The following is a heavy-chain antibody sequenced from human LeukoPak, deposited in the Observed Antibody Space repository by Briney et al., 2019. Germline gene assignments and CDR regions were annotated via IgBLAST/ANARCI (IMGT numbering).Heavy chain of an antibody. CDR1: GFTFSSYG. CDR3: AKGRGWLQFFDY. J-gene: IGHJ4*02. V-gene: IGHV3-23*01. D-gene: IGHD5-24*01. Sequence: GGSLRLSCAASGFTFSSYGMSWVRQAPGKGLEWVSGISGSGGNTYYADSVKGRFTISRDNSKNTLYLQMNSLRAEDTAVYFCAKGRGWLQFFDYWGQGTLVTVSS. CDR2: ISGSGGNT.